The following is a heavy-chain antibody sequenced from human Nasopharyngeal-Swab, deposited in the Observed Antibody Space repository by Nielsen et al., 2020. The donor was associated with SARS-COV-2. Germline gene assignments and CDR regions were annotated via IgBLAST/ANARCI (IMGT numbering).Heavy chain of an antibody. Sequence: ASVKVPCKASGYTFTSYAMHWVRQAPGQRLEWMGWINAGNGNTKYSQKFQGRVTITRDTSASTAYMELSSLRSEDTAVYYCARDRNVLRYFDWLGWFDPWGQGTLVTVSS. CDR3: ARDRNVLRYFDWLGWFDP. J-gene: IGHJ5*02. V-gene: IGHV1-3*01. CDR2: INAGNGNT. CDR1: GYTFTSYA. D-gene: IGHD3-9*01.